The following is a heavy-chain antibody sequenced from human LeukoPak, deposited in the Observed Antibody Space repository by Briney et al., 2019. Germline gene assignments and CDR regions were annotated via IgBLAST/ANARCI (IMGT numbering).Heavy chain of an antibody. V-gene: IGHV4-4*07. J-gene: IGHJ5*02. D-gene: IGHD3-22*01. CDR3: AREHQYYYDSSGYPNWFDP. CDR2: LYTSGST. Sequence: SETLSLTCTVSGDSINNYYWSWIRQPAGKGLEWIGRLYTSGSTYYNPSLKSRVTMSVDTSKKQFSLKLSSVTAADTAVYYCAREHQYYYDSSGYPNWFDPWGQGTLVTVSS. CDR1: GDSINNYY.